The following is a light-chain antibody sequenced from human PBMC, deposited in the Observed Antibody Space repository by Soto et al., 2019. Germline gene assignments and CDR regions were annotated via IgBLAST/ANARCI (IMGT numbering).Light chain of an antibody. J-gene: IGLJ2*01. CDR1: SSDIGGYYY. CDR3: TSYTSANSFV. CDR2: EVS. V-gene: IGLV2-14*01. Sequence: QSALTQPASVSGSPGQTITISCSGTSSDIGGYYYVSWYQQFPGKAPKVIIYEVSNRPSGVSNRFSGSKSGNTASLTISGLQAEEEAEYFCTSYTSANSFVFGGGTKLTVL.